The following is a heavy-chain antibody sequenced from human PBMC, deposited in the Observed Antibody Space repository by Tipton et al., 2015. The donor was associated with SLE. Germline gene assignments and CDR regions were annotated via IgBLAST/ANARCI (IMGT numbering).Heavy chain of an antibody. J-gene: IGHJ4*02. CDR2: IYYSGST. CDR1: GVSISPNY. V-gene: IGHV4-59*01. Sequence: TLSLTCTVSGVSISPNYWSWIRQPPGKGLEWIGYIYYSGSTNYNPSLKSRVTISVDTSKNQFSLKLKSVTAADSAVYYCARERYCSGASCYAPDYWGQGTLVTVSS. D-gene: IGHD2-2*01. CDR3: ARERYCSGASCYAPDY.